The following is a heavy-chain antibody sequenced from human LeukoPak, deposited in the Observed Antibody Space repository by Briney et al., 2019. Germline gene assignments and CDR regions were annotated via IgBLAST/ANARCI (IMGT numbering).Heavy chain of an antibody. Sequence: GESLKISCKGSAYIFTTYWIGWVRQMPGKGLEWMGIVYPGDSDTRYSPSFQGQVTISADKSISTAYLQWSSLKASDTAMYYCASDDYGDYVLWGQGTLVTVSS. CDR1: AYIFTTYW. CDR2: VYPGDSDT. J-gene: IGHJ4*02. D-gene: IGHD4-17*01. CDR3: ASDDYGDYVL. V-gene: IGHV5-51*01.